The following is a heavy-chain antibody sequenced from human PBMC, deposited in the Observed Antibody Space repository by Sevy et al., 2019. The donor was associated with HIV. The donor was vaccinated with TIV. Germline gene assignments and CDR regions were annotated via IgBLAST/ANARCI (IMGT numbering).Heavy chain of an antibody. CDR1: GFTFSSYA. J-gene: IGHJ6*03. CDR2: ISGRGGST. CDR3: ASQGARTNEAYCYYMDV. V-gene: IGHV3-23*01. D-gene: IGHD1-1*01. Sequence: GGSLRLSCAASGFTFSSYAMSWVRQAPGKGLEWVSAISGRGGSTFYADSVKGRFTLSRDNSKNTLYLQMNSLRAEDTAVYYCASQGARTNEAYCYYMDVWGQGTLVTVSS.